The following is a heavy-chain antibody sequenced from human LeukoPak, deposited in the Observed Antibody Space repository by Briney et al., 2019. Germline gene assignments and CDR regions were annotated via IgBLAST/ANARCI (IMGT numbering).Heavy chain of an antibody. CDR2: IYSGDTT. J-gene: IGHJ4*02. CDR1: GLTFGSNY. V-gene: IGHV3-53*01. CDR3: ARGHPHSSSYYGSFDF. D-gene: IGHD6-13*01. Sequence: GGSLRLSCAASGLTFGSNYLSWVRQLPGKGLEWVSVIYSGDTTYYADSVKGRFTISRDNSKNTLYLQMNSLRVEDTAVYFCARGHPHSSSYYGSFDFWGQGTLVTVSS.